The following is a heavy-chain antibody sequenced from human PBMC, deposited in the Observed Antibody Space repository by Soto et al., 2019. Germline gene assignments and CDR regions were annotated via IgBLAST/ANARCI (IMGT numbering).Heavy chain of an antibody. D-gene: IGHD5-12*01. CDR3: AGGGYAYDAFDI. CDR2: IYYSGST. Sequence: SETLSLTCTVSGGSISSYYWSWIRQPPGKGLEWIGYIYYSGSTNYNPSLKSRVTISVDTSKNQFSLKLSSVTAAGTAVYYCAGGGYAYDAFDIWGQGTMVTVSS. CDR1: GGSISSYY. V-gene: IGHV4-59*08. J-gene: IGHJ3*02.